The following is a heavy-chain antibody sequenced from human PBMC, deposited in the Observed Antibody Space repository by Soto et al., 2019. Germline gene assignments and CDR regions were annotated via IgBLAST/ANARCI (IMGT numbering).Heavy chain of an antibody. J-gene: IGHJ5*02. D-gene: IGHD2-21*01. CDR2: IISRNGGGTT. CDR3: SYMGFHTLCVDP. V-gene: IGHV3-15*01. CDR1: GLNFNAAW. Sequence: GGSLRLSCVVSGLNFNAAWMSWVRQAPGKGLEWVGRIISRNGGGTTDYAAPVKGRFVISRDDSRNTVCLQMNSLKTEDTAVYYCSYMGFHTLCVDPWCQGSLLTVS.